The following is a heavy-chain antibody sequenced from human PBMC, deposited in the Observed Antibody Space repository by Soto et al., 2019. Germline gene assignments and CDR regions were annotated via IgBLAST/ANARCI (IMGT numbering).Heavy chain of an antibody. D-gene: IGHD6-19*01. J-gene: IGHJ4*02. CDR1: GFRFSDHY. Sequence: GGSLRLSCVASGFRFSDHYMDWVRQAPGKGLEWVGRARNRANSYTVEYAASVRGRFTISRDDSKNSLYLQMNSLESEDTAVYYCASDYSSGWRDTFDYWGQGTLVTVSS. V-gene: IGHV3-72*01. CDR2: ARNRANSYTV. CDR3: ASDYSSGWRDTFDY.